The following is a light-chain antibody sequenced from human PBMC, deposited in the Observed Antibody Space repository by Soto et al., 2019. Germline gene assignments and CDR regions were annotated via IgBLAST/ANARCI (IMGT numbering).Light chain of an antibody. Sequence: EIVLTQSPATLSLSPGERATLSSRATQSVNNYLAWYQQKPGQAPRLLIFDVSNRTTGIPARFSGSGSGTDFTLTISSLEPEDSAVYFCQQRRSWPWLTFGGGTRVEIK. CDR1: QSVNNY. J-gene: IGKJ4*01. V-gene: IGKV3-11*01. CDR2: DVS. CDR3: QQRRSWPWLT.